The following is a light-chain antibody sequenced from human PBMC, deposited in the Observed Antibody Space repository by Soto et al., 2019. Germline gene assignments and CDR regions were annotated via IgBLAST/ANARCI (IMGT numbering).Light chain of an antibody. V-gene: IGKV1-39*01. Sequence: DIQMTQSPSSLSASVGDRVTITCRASQNINTYLNWYRQKPGKAPKLLIYAASALRSGVPSRFSGSGSGTDFTLTISSLQPEDCATYYCQLSHSTPLMFGQGTKVDIK. CDR3: QLSHSTPLM. J-gene: IGKJ1*01. CDR1: QNINTY. CDR2: AAS.